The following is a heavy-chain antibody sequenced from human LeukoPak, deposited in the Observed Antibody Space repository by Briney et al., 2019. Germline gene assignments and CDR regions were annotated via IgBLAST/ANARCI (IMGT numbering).Heavy chain of an antibody. CDR3: AVSSGLYAAFDY. D-gene: IGHD6-19*01. J-gene: IGHJ4*02. CDR1: GFTVSSNY. Sequence: GGSLRLSCAASGFTVSSNYMSWVRQAPGKGLEWVPVIYSGGSTYYADSVKGRFTISRDNSKNTLSLQMNSLRAEDTATYYCAVSSGLYAAFDYWGQGTLVTVSS. CDR2: IYSGGST. V-gene: IGHV3-53*01.